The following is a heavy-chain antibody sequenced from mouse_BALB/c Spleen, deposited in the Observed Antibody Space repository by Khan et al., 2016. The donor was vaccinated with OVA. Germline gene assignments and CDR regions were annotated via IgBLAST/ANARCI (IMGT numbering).Heavy chain of an antibody. J-gene: IGHJ4*01. D-gene: IGHD2-13*01. CDR2: INTYTGEP. Sequence: QIQLVQSGPELKQPGETVKISCKASGYIFTNYGMTWVKQAPGKGLKWMGWINTYTGEPTYADDFKGRFALSLETSANTAYLQINNLKNEDTATYFCARTLYDSDYDYAIDYWGQGTSVTVSS. V-gene: IGHV9-3-1*01. CDR3: ARTLYDSDYDYAIDY. CDR1: GYIFTNYG.